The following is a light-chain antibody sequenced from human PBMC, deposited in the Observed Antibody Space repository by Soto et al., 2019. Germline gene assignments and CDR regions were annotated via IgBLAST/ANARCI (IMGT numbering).Light chain of an antibody. CDR3: QSYDSSLSGYV. CDR2: ANS. V-gene: IGLV1-40*01. CDR1: SSNIGGGYD. J-gene: IGLJ1*01. Sequence: QSVLTQPPSVSGAPGQRVTISCTWSSSNIGGGYDVFWYQQLPGTAPNLLIYANSNRPSGVPDRFSGSKSGTSASLAITGLQAEDEADYYCQSYDSSLSGYVFGTGTKLTVL.